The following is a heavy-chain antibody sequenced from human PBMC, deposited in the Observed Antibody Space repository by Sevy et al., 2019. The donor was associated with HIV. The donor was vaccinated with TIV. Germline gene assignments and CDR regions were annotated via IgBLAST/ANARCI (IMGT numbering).Heavy chain of an antibody. V-gene: IGHV3-15*01. CDR3: TTKGRDCSGIGCQIS. Sequence: GGSLRLSCVASEFIFNDAWMHWVRQAPGKGLEWVGRIKSNIYGAAIDYAAPVKGRFTISRDDSKNTVLLQMNSLKSEDTAVYFCTTKGRDCSGIGCQISWGQGTQVTVSS. D-gene: IGHD2-15*01. CDR2: IKSNIYGAAI. J-gene: IGHJ5*02. CDR1: EFIFNDAW.